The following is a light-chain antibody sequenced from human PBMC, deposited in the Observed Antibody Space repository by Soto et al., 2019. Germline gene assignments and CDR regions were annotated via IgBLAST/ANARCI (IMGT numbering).Light chain of an antibody. CDR1: QSISSY. V-gene: IGKV1-39*01. Sequence: DIPMTQSPSSLSASVGDRVTITCRASQSISSYLNWYQQKPGKAPKFLIYAASNLHTGVPSRFSGSGSGTDFTLTIRNLQPEDFATYYCQQSYGMSRTFGQGTKVEIK. J-gene: IGKJ1*01. CDR2: AAS. CDR3: QQSYGMSRT.